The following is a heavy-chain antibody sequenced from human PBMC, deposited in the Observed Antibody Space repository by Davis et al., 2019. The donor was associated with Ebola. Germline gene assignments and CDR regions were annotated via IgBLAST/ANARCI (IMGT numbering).Heavy chain of an antibody. Sequence: GESLKIPCAASGFTFSSYAMRWVRQAPGQGLEWVGRMKGTTDGWTTRYAAPAKGRFTIPRDDSENTVFLQMNSLRIEDTAVYYFATGTAVPAVHAFNIWGQGTMVTVSS. V-gene: IGHV3-15*01. J-gene: IGHJ3*02. D-gene: IGHD6-19*01. CDR3: ATGTAVPAVHAFNI. CDR1: GFTFSSYA. CDR2: MKGTTDGWTT.